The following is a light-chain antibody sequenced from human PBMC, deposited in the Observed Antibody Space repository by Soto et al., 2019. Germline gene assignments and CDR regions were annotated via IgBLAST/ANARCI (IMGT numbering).Light chain of an antibody. V-gene: IGKV1-5*01. CDR1: QSVSTW. J-gene: IGKJ2*01. Sequence: DTQMTQSPSTLSASVGDRVTITCRASQSVSTWLAWYQQKPGKAPQLLIYDASILESGVPPRFSGSGSVTELTLTISNLQPDDFATYYCQQYNAYPYTFGQGTKVDIK. CDR2: DAS. CDR3: QQYNAYPYT.